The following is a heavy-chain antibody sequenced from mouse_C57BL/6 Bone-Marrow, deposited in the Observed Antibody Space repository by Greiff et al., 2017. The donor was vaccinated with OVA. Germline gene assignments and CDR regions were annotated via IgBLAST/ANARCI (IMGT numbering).Heavy chain of an antibody. CDR2: SRNKANDYTT. J-gene: IGHJ4*01. V-gene: IGHV7-1*01. Sequence: DVMLVESGGGLVQSGRSLRLSCATSGFTFSDFYMEWVRQAPGKGLEWIAASRNKANDYTTEYSASVKGRFIVSRDTSQSILYLQMNALRAEDTAIYYCAKLGRDYAMDYWGQGTSVTVSS. CDR3: AKLGRDYAMDY. CDR1: GFTFSDFY. D-gene: IGHD4-1*01.